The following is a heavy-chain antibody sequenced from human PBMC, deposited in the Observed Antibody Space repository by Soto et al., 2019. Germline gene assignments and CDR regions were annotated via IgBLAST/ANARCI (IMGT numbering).Heavy chain of an antibody. CDR1: GGSISSGGYS. Sequence: SETLSLTCAVSGGSISSGGYSWSWIRQPPGKGLEWIGYIYHSGSTYYNPSLKSRVTISVDRSKNQFSLKLSSETAADTAVYYCARDVIAARLTTWGQGTLVTVS. J-gene: IGHJ4*02. V-gene: IGHV4-30-2*01. CDR3: ARDVIAARLTT. D-gene: IGHD6-6*01. CDR2: IYHSGST.